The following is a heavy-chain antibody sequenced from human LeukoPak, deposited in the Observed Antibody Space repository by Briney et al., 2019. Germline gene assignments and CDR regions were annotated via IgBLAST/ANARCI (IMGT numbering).Heavy chain of an antibody. CDR1: GYTFTSYD. D-gene: IGHD3-3*01. CDR3: ARGRFWSGYPLFDY. CDR2: MNPNSGNT. V-gene: IGHV1-8*03. J-gene: IGHJ4*02. Sequence: AAVTVSCMASGYTFTSYDINWVRQAAGQGLEWVGWMNPNSGNTGYAQKFQGRVTITRKTSISTAYMELSSLRSADTAVYYCARGRFWSGYPLFDYWGQGTLVTVSS.